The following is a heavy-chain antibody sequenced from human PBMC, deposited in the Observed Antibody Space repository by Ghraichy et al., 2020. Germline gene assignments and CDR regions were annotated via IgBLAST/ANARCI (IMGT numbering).Heavy chain of an antibody. CDR1: GGSISSSSYY. D-gene: IGHD6-19*01. J-gene: IGHJ5*02. CDR2: IYYSGST. Sequence: SETLSLTCTVSGGSISSSSYYWSWIRQPPGKGLEWIGHIYYSGSTYYNPSLKSRVTISVDTSKNQFSLKLSSVTAADTAVYYCARHFAVAGTVNWFDPWGQGTLVSVSS. V-gene: IGHV4-39*01. CDR3: ARHFAVAGTVNWFDP.